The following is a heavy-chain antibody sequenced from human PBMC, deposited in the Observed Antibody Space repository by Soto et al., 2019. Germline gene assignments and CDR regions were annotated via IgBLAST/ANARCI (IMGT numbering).Heavy chain of an antibody. V-gene: IGHV3-21*01. Sequence: PGGSLRLSCAASGFTFSSYSMNWVRQAPGKGLEWVSSISSSSSYIYYADSVKGRFTISGDNAKNSLYLQMNSLRAEDTAVYYCARYEDTAMVTTDYWGQGTLVTVSS. CDR1: GFTFSSYS. D-gene: IGHD5-18*01. CDR2: ISSSSSYI. CDR3: ARYEDTAMVTTDY. J-gene: IGHJ4*02.